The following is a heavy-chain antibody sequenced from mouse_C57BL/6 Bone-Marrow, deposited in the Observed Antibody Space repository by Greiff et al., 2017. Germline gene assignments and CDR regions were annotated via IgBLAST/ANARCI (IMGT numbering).Heavy chain of an antibody. J-gene: IGHJ4*01. D-gene: IGHD2-4*01. Sequence: DVKLVESGGGLVKPGGSLKLSCAASGFTFSSYAMSWVRQTPEKRLEWVATISDGGSYTYYPDNVKGRFTISRDNAKNNLYLQMSHLKSEDTAMYYCARVLYDYGGMDYWGQGTSVTVSS. CDR3: ARVLYDYGGMDY. CDR1: GFTFSSYA. CDR2: ISDGGSYT. V-gene: IGHV5-4*03.